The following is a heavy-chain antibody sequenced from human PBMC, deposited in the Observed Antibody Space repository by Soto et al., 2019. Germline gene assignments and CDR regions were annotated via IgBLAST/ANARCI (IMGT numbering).Heavy chain of an antibody. J-gene: IGHJ5*02. D-gene: IGHD3-22*01. CDR3: ARDRGPSSGYYPYWFDP. CDR2: IIPIFGTA. V-gene: IGHV1-69*12. Sequence: QVQLVQSGAAVKKPGSSVKVSCMASGGTFSSYAITWVRQAPGQGLEWMGGIIPIFGTANYAEKFQGRVTITADESTSTAYMELSSLRSEDTAVYYCARDRGPSSGYYPYWFDPWGQGTLVTVSS. CDR1: GGTFSSYA.